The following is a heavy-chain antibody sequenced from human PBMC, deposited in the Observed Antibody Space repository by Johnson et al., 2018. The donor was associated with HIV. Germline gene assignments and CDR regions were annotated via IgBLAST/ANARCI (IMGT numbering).Heavy chain of an antibody. CDR1: GFTFSSYG. J-gene: IGHJ3*02. CDR2: IRYDGSNK. V-gene: IGHV3-30*02. CDR3: ARVRGGTGHGAFDI. Sequence: QVQLVESGGGVVQPGGSLRLSCVASGFTFSSYGMHWVRQAPGKGLEWVAFIRYDGSNKYYADSVKGRFTVSRDNSKNTLYLQMNSLRTEDTAVYYCARVRGGTGHGAFDIWGQGTMVTVSS.